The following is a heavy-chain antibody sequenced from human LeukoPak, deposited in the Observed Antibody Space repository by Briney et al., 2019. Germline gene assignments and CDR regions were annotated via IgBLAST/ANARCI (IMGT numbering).Heavy chain of an antibody. Sequence: GRSLRLSCAASGFTFSSYGMHWVRQAPGKGLEWVAVISYDGSNKYYADSVKGRFTISRDNSKNTLYLQLNSLRAEDTAVYYCAREGRIAVAVHSFDYWGQGTLVTVSS. V-gene: IGHV3-30*03. CDR3: AREGRIAVAVHSFDY. CDR2: ISYDGSNK. D-gene: IGHD6-19*01. CDR1: GFTFSSYG. J-gene: IGHJ4*02.